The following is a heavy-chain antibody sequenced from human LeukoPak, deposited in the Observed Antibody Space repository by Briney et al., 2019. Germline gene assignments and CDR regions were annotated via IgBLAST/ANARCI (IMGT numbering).Heavy chain of an antibody. D-gene: IGHD3-22*01. Sequence: SETLSLTCTVSGVSISSYYWSWIRQPPGKGLEWIGYIYYSGSTNYNPSLKSRVTISVDTSKNQFSLKLSSVTAADTAVYYCARLPARIRGYYYDSSGYSYWGQGTLVTVSS. CDR3: ARLPARIRGYYYDSSGYSY. J-gene: IGHJ4*02. V-gene: IGHV4-59*12. CDR2: IYYSGST. CDR1: GVSISSYY.